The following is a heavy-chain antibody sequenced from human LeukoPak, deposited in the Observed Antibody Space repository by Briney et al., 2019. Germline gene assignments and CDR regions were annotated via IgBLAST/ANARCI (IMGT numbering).Heavy chain of an antibody. D-gene: IGHD5-18*01. CDR2: IYYSGSP. J-gene: IGHJ3*02. CDR1: GGSISSYY. V-gene: IGHV4-59*08. Sequence: SETLSLTCTVSGGSISSYYWSWIRQPPGKGLEWIGYIYYSGSPNYNPSLKSRVTISVDTSKNQFSLKLSPVTAADTAVYYCARGGYRDAFDIWGQGTMVTVSS. CDR3: ARGGYRDAFDI.